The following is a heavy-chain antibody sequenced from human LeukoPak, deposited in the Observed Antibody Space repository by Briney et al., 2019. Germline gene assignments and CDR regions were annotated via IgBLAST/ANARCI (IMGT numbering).Heavy chain of an antibody. Sequence: GGSLRLSCAASGFTCTKYAMNWVRQAPRKALEWVTVLIGSSGSTDYADSVKGRFTISRDTSKNTLFLQMNSLRAEDTAIYYCAKGAYDYIEIGYFDSWGQGTLVTVSS. D-gene: IGHD5-12*01. CDR2: LIGSSGST. J-gene: IGHJ4*02. V-gene: IGHV3-23*01. CDR3: AKGAYDYIEIGYFDS. CDR1: GFTCTKYA.